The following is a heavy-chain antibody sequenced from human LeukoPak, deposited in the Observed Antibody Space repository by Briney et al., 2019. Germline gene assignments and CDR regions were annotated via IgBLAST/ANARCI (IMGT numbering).Heavy chain of an antibody. V-gene: IGHV4-38-2*01. CDR1: GYSISSGYF. CDR2: IYHTGAT. J-gene: IGHJ5*02. Sequence: PSETLSLSCAVPGYSISSGYFWVWIRQPPGKGLEWIGSIYHTGATYYNPSLRSPVTISVDTSKNQFSLEVNSVTAADTAVYYCASNRRHTISANWFDPWGQGTLVTVSS. CDR3: ASNRRHTISANWFDP. D-gene: IGHD3-9*01.